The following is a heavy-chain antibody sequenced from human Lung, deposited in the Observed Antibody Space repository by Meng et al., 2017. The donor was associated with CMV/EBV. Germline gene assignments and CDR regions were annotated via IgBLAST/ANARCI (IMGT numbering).Heavy chain of an antibody. CDR2: INPSGGST. CDR3: ARVGNERITIFGVVTKGAFDI. CDR1: GYTFTSYY. J-gene: IGHJ3*02. D-gene: IGHD3-3*01. Sequence: ASXXVSXKASGYTFTSYYMHWVRQAPGQGLEWMGIINPSGGSTSYAQKFQGRVTMTRDTSTSTVYMELSSLRSEDTAVYYCARVGNERITIFGVVTKGAFDIWXQGXMVTVSS. V-gene: IGHV1-46*01.